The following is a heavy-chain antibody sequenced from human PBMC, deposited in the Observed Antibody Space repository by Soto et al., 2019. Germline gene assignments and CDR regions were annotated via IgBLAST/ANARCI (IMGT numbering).Heavy chain of an antibody. CDR3: ARIPYIAVAGRVY. J-gene: IGHJ4*02. V-gene: IGHV1-2*04. D-gene: IGHD6-19*01. Sequence: ASVKVSCKASGYTFTGYYMHCVRQAPGQGLEWMGWINPNSGGTNSAQKFQGWVTMTRDTSFSTAYMDLSRLRSDDTAVYYCARIPYIAVAGRVYWGQGTLVTVSS. CDR2: INPNSGGT. CDR1: GYTFTGYY.